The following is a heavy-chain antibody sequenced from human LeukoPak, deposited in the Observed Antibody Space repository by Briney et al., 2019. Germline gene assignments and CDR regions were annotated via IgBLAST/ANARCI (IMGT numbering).Heavy chain of an antibody. Sequence: GASVKVSCKASGYTFTSYDINWVRQATGQGLEWMGWMNPNSGNTGYAQKFQGRVTMTRNTSISTAYMELSSLRSEDTAVYYCARGSIRYYDILTGYYTMDAFDIWGQGTMVTVSS. D-gene: IGHD3-9*01. V-gene: IGHV1-8*01. CDR3: ARGSIRYYDILTGYYTMDAFDI. CDR2: MNPNSGNT. CDR1: GYTFTSYD. J-gene: IGHJ3*02.